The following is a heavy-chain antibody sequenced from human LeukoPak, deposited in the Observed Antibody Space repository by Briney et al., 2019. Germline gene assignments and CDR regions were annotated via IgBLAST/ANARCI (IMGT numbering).Heavy chain of an antibody. Sequence: KASETLSLTCTVSGGSISSYYWSWIRQPAGKGLEWIGRIYATGSTDYSPSLKSRGTLSVDASQNQFSLKLTSMTAADTAVYYCARLKCGGDCPLDYWGQGTLVSVSS. CDR2: IYATGST. V-gene: IGHV4-4*07. D-gene: IGHD2-21*01. CDR3: ARLKCGGDCPLDY. J-gene: IGHJ4*02. CDR1: GGSISSYY.